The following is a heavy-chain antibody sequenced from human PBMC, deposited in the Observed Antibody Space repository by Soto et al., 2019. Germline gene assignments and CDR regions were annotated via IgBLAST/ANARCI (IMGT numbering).Heavy chain of an antibody. V-gene: IGHV3-30*03. J-gene: IGHJ4*02. CDR1: GFTFSSYG. CDR2: ISYDGSNK. Sequence: QVQLVESGGGVVQPGRSLRLSCAASGFTFSSYGMHWVRQAPGKGLEWVAVISYDGSNKYYADSVKGRFTISRDNSKNTLYLQMNSLRAEDTAVYYCARWGYIYDFWSGYYLGDYWGQGTLVTVSS. D-gene: IGHD3-3*01. CDR3: ARWGYIYDFWSGYYLGDY.